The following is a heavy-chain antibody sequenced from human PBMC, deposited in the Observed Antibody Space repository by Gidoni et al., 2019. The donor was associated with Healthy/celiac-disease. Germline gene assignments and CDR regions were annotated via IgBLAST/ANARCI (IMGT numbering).Heavy chain of an antibody. V-gene: IGHV3-64D*06. CDR1: GFTFSSCA. CDR2: ISTNGGST. J-gene: IGHJ5*02. CDR3: VKSPRGSYYPWFDP. D-gene: IGHD1-26*01. Sequence: EVQLVESGGGLVQPGGSLRLSCSASGFTFSSCAMHWVRQAPGKGLDYVSAISTNGGSTYYADSVKGRFTISRDNSKNTLYLQMSSLRAEDTAMYYCVKSPRGSYYPWFDPWGQGTLVTVSS.